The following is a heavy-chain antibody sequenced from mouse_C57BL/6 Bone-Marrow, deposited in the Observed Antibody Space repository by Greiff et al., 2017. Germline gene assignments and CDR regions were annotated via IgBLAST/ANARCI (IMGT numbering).Heavy chain of an antibody. CDR1: GYTFTSYW. D-gene: IGHD2-2*01. J-gene: IGHJ3*01. Sequence: VQLQQPGTELVKPGASVKLSCKASGYTFTSYWMHWVKQRPGQGLEWIGNINPSNGGTNYNEKFKSKATLTVDKSSSTAYVQLSSLTSEDSAVYYCSRVYYGYGGPAWFAYWGQGTLVTVSA. CDR2: INPSNGGT. V-gene: IGHV1-53*01. CDR3: SRVYYGYGGPAWFAY.